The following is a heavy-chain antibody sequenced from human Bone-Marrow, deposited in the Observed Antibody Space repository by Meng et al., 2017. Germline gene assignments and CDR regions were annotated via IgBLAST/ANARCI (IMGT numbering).Heavy chain of an antibody. Sequence: GGSLRLSCAASGFTFSSYAMSWVRQAPGKGLEWASAISGSGGSTYYADSVKGRFTISRDNSKNTLYLQMNSLRAEDTAVYYCARDFDYYDSSGYYDPTPWTSGGMDVWGQGTTVTVSS. CDR2: ISGSGGST. D-gene: IGHD3-22*01. CDR3: ARDFDYYDSSGYYDPTPWTSGGMDV. V-gene: IGHV3-23*01. CDR1: GFTFSSYA. J-gene: IGHJ6*02.